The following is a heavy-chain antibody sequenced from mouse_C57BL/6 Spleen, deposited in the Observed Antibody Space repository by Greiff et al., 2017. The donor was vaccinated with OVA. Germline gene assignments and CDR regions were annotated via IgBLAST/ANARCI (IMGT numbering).Heavy chain of an antibody. D-gene: IGHD1-1*01. J-gene: IGHJ2*01. CDR1: GFTFSSYA. CDR3: TRDQGTTVVFDY. Sequence: EVQLVESGEGLVKPGGSLKLSCAASGFTFSSYAMSWVRQTPEKRLEWVAYISSGGDYIYYADTVKGRFTISRDNARNTLYLQMSSLKSEDTAMYYCTRDQGTTVVFDYWGQGTTLTVSS. V-gene: IGHV5-9-1*02. CDR2: ISSGGDYI.